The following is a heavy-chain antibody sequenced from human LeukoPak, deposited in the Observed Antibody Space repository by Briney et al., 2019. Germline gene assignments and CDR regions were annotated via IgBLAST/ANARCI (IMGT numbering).Heavy chain of an antibody. CDR1: GYTFTGYY. CDR2: INPNSGGT. J-gene: IGHJ4*02. CDR3: ARDWGYSYGLYYFDY. Sequence: ASVKVSCKASGYTFTGYYMHWVRQAPGQGLEWMGWINPNSGGTNYAQKFQGRVTMTRDTSISTAYMELSRLRSDDTAVYYCARDWGYSYGLYYFDYWGQGTLVTVSS. V-gene: IGHV1-2*02. D-gene: IGHD5-18*01.